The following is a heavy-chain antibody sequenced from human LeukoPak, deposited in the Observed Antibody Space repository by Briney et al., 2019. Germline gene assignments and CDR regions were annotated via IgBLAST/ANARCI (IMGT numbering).Heavy chain of an antibody. CDR3: ARDFKTAGVFDY. J-gene: IGHJ4*02. V-gene: IGHV3-30-3*01. D-gene: IGHD6-13*01. CDR1: GFTFSVYA. CDR2: ISYDGSNK. Sequence: AGGSLRLSCAASGFTFSVYAMHWVRQAPGKGLEWVAVISYDGSNKYYADSVKGRFTISRDNSKNTLYLQMNSLRAEDTAVYYCARDFKTAGVFDYWGQGTLVTVSS.